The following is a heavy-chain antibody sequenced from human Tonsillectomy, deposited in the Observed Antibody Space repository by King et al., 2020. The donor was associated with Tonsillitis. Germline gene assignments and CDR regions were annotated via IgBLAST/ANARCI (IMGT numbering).Heavy chain of an antibody. J-gene: IGHJ3*02. CDR2: LAFDGSRE. CDR1: GFTFTSDR. D-gene: IGHD1-7*01. Sequence: VQLVESGGGVVQPGRSLRLSCAAPGFTFTSDRMHWVRQAPGKGLEWVAVLAFDGSREFYAGSLKGRLTMSRDNSKNTAFLQMNSLTTEDTAVYCCAVEGGTPSRAFDIWGQGTMVTVSS. CDR3: AVEGGTPSRAFDI. V-gene: IGHV3-30*01.